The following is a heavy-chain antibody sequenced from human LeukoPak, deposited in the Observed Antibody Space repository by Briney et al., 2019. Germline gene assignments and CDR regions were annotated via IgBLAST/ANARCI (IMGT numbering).Heavy chain of an antibody. D-gene: IGHD2/OR15-2a*01. J-gene: IGHJ4*02. Sequence: GGSLRLSCAASGFSVSSNYMSWVRQAPGRGLEWVSVIYSGDTTYYADSVKGRFTISRDTSKNTLYLQMNSLRPEDTAVYYCARDLYLSRWGQGTLVTVSS. CDR3: ARDLYLSR. V-gene: IGHV3-53*01. CDR1: GFSVSSNY. CDR2: IYSGDTT.